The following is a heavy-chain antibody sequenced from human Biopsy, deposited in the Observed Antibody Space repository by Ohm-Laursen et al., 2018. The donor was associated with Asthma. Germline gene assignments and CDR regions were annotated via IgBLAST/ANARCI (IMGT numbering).Heavy chain of an antibody. CDR2: HDHEEGGT. CDR3: ASDFPKDYVRYNFQF. Sequence: GASVKVSCKISGYSLTDLSMHWVRQAPGQGLEWMGGHDHEEGGTVNARRFQGRVTMTEDTSTDTAYMELSSLNSDDTAVYYCASDFPKDYVRYNFQFWGQGTLVTVSS. D-gene: IGHD4-17*01. J-gene: IGHJ4*02. CDR1: GYSLTDLS. V-gene: IGHV1-24*01.